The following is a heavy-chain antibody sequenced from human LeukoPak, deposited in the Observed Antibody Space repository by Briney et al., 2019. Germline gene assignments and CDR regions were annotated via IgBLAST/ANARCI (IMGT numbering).Heavy chain of an antibody. D-gene: IGHD2-2*01. J-gene: IGHJ6*02. Sequence: PSETLSLTCAVYGGSFSGYYWSCIRQPPGKGLEWIGEINHSGSTNYNPSLKSRVTISVDTSKNQFSLKLSSVTAADTAVYYCARRFKSLSTSSKYYYYYYGMDVWGQGTTVTVSS. V-gene: IGHV4-34*01. CDR3: ARRFKSLSTSSKYYYYYYGMDV. CDR2: INHSGST. CDR1: GGSFSGYY.